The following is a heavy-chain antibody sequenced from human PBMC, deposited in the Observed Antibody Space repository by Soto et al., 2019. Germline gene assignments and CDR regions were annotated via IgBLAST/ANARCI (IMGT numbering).Heavy chain of an antibody. D-gene: IGHD3-3*02. CDR3: ARLPSRHLVDY. J-gene: IGHJ4*02. Sequence: QLQVQESGPGLVKPSETLSLTCTVSGSSINSSGYYWGWIRQPPGKGLEWIGSMFYGVSTYHNPSLKDRVTVSVDTSKNQFSLNLRSVTAADTAVYYCARLPSRHLVDYWGQGTLVTVSS. CDR2: MFYGVST. CDR1: GSSINSSGYY. V-gene: IGHV4-39*01.